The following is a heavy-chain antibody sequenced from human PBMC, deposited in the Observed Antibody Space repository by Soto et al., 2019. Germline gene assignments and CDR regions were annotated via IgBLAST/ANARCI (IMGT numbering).Heavy chain of an antibody. V-gene: IGHV4-30-4*01. Sequence: SETLSLTCTVSGGSVDRGDYYWTWIRQPPGKGLEWIAYVSSYRGATYYNPSLKSRLTISLDTTNNHFSLKMTSVTAADTAIYFCARAERFPRSWFDSWGQGTQVTVSS. CDR2: VSSYRGAT. CDR3: ARAERFPRSWFDS. J-gene: IGHJ5*01. CDR1: GGSVDRGDYY.